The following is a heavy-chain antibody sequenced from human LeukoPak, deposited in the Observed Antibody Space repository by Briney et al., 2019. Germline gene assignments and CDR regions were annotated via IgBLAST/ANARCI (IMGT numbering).Heavy chain of an antibody. CDR2: INPNSGGT. V-gene: IGHV1-2*04. J-gene: IGHJ6*04. CDR1: GYTFTGYY. CDR3: ARGALGYYYYYGMDV. Sequence: ASVKVSCMASGYTFTGYYMHWVRQAPGQGLEWMGWINPNSGGTNYAQKFQGWVTMTRDTSISTAYMELSRLRSDDTAVYYCARGALGYYYYYGMDVWGKGTTVTVSS.